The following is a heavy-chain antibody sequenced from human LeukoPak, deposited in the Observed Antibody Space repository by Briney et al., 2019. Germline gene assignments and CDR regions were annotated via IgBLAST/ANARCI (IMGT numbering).Heavy chain of an antibody. CDR2: ISSSGSTI. CDR1: GFTFSSYE. D-gene: IGHD6-19*01. Sequence: GGSLRLSCAASGFTFSSYEMNWVRQAPGKGLEWVSYISSSGSTIYYADSVRGRFTISRDNAKNSLYLQMNSLRAEDTAVYYCVSPGYSSGWLYFDYWGQGTLVNVSS. J-gene: IGHJ4*02. CDR3: VSPGYSSGWLYFDY. V-gene: IGHV3-48*03.